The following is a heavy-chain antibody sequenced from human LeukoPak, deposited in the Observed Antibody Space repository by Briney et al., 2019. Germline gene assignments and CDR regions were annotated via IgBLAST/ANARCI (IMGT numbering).Heavy chain of an antibody. Sequence: PSQTLSLTCTASGGSISSGSYYWSWIRQPAGKGLEWIGRIYTSGSTNYNPSLKSRVTISVDTSKNQFSLKLSSVTAADTAVYYCASRKLGNDYWGQGTLVTVSS. D-gene: IGHD7-27*01. CDR2: IYTSGST. CDR1: GGSISSGSYY. CDR3: ASRKLGNDY. J-gene: IGHJ4*02. V-gene: IGHV4-61*02.